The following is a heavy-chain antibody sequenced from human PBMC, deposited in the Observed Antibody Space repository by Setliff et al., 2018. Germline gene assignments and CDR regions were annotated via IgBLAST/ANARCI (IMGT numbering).Heavy chain of an antibody. CDR3: ARVVYYASGSSLSYGMDV. D-gene: IGHD3-10*01. J-gene: IGHJ6*02. CDR1: GYTFAGYY. V-gene: IGHV1-2*02. CDR2: INPNSGGA. Sequence: GASVKVSCKASGYTFAGYYMHWVRQAPGQGLEWMGWINPNSGGANYAQKFQGRVTMTTDTSTNTVFMELRSLRSDDTAMFYCARVVYYASGSSLSYGMDVWGQGTAVTVSS.